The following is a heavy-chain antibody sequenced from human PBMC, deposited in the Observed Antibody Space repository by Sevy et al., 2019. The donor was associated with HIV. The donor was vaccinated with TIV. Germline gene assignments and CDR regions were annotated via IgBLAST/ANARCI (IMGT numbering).Heavy chain of an antibody. J-gene: IGHJ4*02. V-gene: IGHV3-23*01. CDR3: AREGCTRPHDY. CDR2: LSFGCGKI. CDR1: GFAFYDYS. Sequence: GGSLRLSCAASGFAFYDYSMSWIRQAPGKGLEWVATLSFGCGKINYADSVKGRFTISRDNSKNSFYLQMDNLRVEDTALDYCAREGCTRPHDYWGQRTRVTVSS. D-gene: IGHD2-8*01.